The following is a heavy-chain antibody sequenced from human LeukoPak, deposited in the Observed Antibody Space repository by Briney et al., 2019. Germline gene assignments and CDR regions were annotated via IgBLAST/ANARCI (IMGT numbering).Heavy chain of an antibody. Sequence: PSETLSLTCTVSGGSISSYYWSWIRQPPGKGLEWIGYIYYSGSTNYNPSLKSRVTISVDTSKNQFSLKLSSVTAADTAVYYCARGGMTTVTPLHYWGQGTLVTVSS. V-gene: IGHV4-59*08. CDR2: IYYSGST. CDR3: ARGGMTTVTPLHY. D-gene: IGHD4-17*01. J-gene: IGHJ4*02. CDR1: GGSISSYY.